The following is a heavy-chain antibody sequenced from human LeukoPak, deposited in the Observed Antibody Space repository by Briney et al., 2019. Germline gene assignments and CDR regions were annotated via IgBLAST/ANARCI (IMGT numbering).Heavy chain of an antibody. D-gene: IGHD3/OR15-3a*01. CDR2: ISGNGHET. V-gene: IGHV3-23*01. CDR1: GFWLSNYG. Sequence: GGSLRLSCAASGFWLSNYGINWVRQAPGKGLEWVSVISGNGHETFYADSVKGRFSISRDNARNTVYLQMSSLRVDDTAVYYCAKRDWPYFFDYWGQGTLVTVSS. CDR3: AKRDWPYFFDY. J-gene: IGHJ4*02.